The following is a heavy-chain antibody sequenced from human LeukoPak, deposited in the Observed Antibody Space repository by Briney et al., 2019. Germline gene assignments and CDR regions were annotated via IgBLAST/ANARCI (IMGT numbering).Heavy chain of an antibody. Sequence: GASVKVSCKASGYTFTGYYMHWVRQAPGQGLEWMGWINPYSGGTNYAQKFQGRVTMTRDTSISTAFMELSSLRSGDTAVYYCARDKSGGNASSNYWGQGTLVTVPP. CDR3: ARDKSGGNASSNY. D-gene: IGHD6-6*01. V-gene: IGHV1-2*02. CDR2: INPYSGGT. J-gene: IGHJ4*02. CDR1: GYTFTGYY.